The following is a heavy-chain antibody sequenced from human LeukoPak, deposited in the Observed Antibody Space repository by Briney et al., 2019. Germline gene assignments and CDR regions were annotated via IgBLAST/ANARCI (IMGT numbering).Heavy chain of an antibody. D-gene: IGHD1-26*01. V-gene: IGHV4-4*09. J-gene: IGHJ6*03. CDR3: ARHWELLEGDYYYYYMDV. CDR2: IYTRGST. CDR1: GGSIRRYY. Sequence: SETLSLTCTVSGGSIRRYYWSWIRHPRSKGLVGIGYIYTRGSTNYNPSLKSRVTISVDTSKNQFSLKLSSVTDADTAVYYCARHWELLEGDYYYYYMDVWGKGTTVTVSS.